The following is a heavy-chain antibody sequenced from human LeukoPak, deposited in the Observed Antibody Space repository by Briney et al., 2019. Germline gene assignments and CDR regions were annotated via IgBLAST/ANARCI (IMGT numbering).Heavy chain of an antibody. J-gene: IGHJ4*02. CDR2: INHSGST. Sequence: PSETLSLTCAVYGGTFNDYYWGWIRQPPGKGLEWIGEINHSGSTNYNPSLKSRVIISVETSKKQFSLKLSSVTAADTAVYYCARGQWLDNYWGQGTLVTVSS. V-gene: IGHV4-34*01. CDR1: GGTFNDYY. CDR3: ARGQWLDNY. D-gene: IGHD6-19*01.